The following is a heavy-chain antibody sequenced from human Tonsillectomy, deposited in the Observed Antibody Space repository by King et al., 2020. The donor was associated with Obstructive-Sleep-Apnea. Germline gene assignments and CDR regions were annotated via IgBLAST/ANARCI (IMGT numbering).Heavy chain of an antibody. Sequence: VQLVESGGGLVQPGGSLRLSCAASGFTFSSYSMNWVRQAPGKGLEWVSYISSSSSTIYYADSVKGRFTISRDNAKNSLYLQMNSLRAEDTAVYYCAGWYGFVGGDYGFDYWGQGTLVTVSS. V-gene: IGHV3-48*04. D-gene: IGHD4-17*01. CDR2: ISSSSSTI. CDR3: AGWYGFVGGDYGFDY. CDR1: GFTFSSYS. J-gene: IGHJ4*02.